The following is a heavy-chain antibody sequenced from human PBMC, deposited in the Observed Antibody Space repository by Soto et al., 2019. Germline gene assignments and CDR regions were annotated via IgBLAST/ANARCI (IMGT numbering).Heavy chain of an antibody. D-gene: IGHD6-13*01. CDR1: GYTFTSYA. V-gene: IGHV1-3*01. CDR3: ARGRGGSSWDSGHDY. J-gene: IGHJ4*02. Sequence: ASVKVSCKASGYTFTSYAMHWVRQAPGQRLEWMGWINAGNGDTKYSQRFQGRVTITRGTSASTAYMELSSLRSEDTAVYYCARGRGGSSWDSGHDYWGQGTLVTVSS. CDR2: INAGNGDT.